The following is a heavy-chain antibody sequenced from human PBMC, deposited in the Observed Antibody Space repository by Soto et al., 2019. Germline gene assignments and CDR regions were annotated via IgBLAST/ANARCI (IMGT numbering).Heavy chain of an antibody. J-gene: IGHJ4*02. CDR3: ATEERSGYYVDDY. V-gene: IGHV4-31*03. CDR1: GYSISSGGYY. D-gene: IGHD3-3*01. Sequence: QVQLQETGPGLVKPSQTLSLTCTVSGYSISSGGYYWSWIRQFPGRGLEWVGYIFYDGRTVYNPSLKSRISMFVDSAKYQFSLRLSSGTAADPAVYFCATEERSGYYVDDYWGQGTLVTVSS. CDR2: IFYDGRT.